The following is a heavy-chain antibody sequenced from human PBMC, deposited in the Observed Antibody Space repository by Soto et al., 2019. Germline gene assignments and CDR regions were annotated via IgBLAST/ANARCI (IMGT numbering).Heavy chain of an antibody. CDR3: GREGHDYGTTGSGSFDV. V-gene: IGHV1-3*04. CDR1: GYRFMNYA. CDR2: INTGNGNT. J-gene: IGHJ3*01. Sequence: ASVKVSCKASGYRFMNYAMHWVRQAPGQRLEWRGWINTGNGNTKYSQKFQGRVIITSDTSASTAYLDLSSLTSEDTAVYYCGREGHDYGTTGSGSFDVWGQGTMVTVSS. D-gene: IGHD3-22*01.